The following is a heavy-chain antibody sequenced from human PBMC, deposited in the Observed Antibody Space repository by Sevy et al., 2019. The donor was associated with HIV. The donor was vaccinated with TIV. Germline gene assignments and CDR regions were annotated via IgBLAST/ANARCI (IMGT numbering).Heavy chain of an antibody. CDR1: GFTFNTYS. J-gene: IGHJ4*02. Sequence: GGSLRLSCAASGFTFNTYSLIWVRQTPGKGLELLSFIGTAAGVTYYADSVKGRFTISRDNAKNSLYLQMNSLRDEDTAVYYCARCPGHYSIDYWGQGTLVTVSS. V-gene: IGHV3-48*02. CDR3: ARCPGHYSIDY. D-gene: IGHD2-21*01. CDR2: IGTAAGVT.